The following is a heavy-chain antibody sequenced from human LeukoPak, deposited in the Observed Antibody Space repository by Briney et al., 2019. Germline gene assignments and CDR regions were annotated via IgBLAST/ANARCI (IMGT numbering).Heavy chain of an antibody. V-gene: IGHV3-11*05. J-gene: IGHJ4*02. CDR2: ISSSTYT. D-gene: IGHD1-26*01. CDR3: ARDRVGASPHY. Sequence: GGSLRLSCAASGFTFSDYSMSWIRQAPGKGLEWISYISSSTYTNYADSVRGRFTISRDNAKNSIYLQMNSLRAQDTAVYYCARDRVGASPHYWGQGTLVTVSS. CDR1: GFTFSDYS.